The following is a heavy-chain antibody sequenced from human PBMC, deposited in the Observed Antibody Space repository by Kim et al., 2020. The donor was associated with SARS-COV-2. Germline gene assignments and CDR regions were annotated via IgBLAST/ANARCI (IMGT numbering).Heavy chain of an antibody. CDR1: GGSFSGYY. CDR2: INHSGST. J-gene: IGHJ6*02. D-gene: IGHD3-9*01. V-gene: IGHV4-34*01. CDR3: ARGTAPRGTLTIYYYYYGMDV. Sequence: SETLSLTCAVYGGSFSGYYWSWIRQPPGKGLEWIGEINHSGSTNYNPSLKSRVTISVDTSKNQFSLKLSSVTAADTAVYYCARGTAPRGTLTIYYYYYGMDVWGQGTTVTVSS.